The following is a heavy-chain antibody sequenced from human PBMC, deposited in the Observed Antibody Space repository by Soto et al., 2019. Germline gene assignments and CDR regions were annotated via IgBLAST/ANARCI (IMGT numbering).Heavy chain of an antibody. J-gene: IGHJ3*02. CDR1: GFTFSSYG. V-gene: IGHV3-33*01. CDR3: ARVYYYDSSGYYPGAFDI. D-gene: IGHD3-22*01. CDR2: IWYDGSNK. Sequence: GGSLRLSCAASGFTFSSYGMHWVRQAPGKGLEWVAVIWYDGSNKYYADSVKGRFTISRDNSKNTLYLQMNSLRAEDTAVYYCARVYYYDSSGYYPGAFDIWGQGTMVTVSS.